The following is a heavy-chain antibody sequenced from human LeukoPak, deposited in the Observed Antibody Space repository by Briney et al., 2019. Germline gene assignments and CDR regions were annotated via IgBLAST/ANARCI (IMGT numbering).Heavy chain of an antibody. CDR1: GVSFSGYY. CDR3: ARLEPAMVTNWFDP. Sequence: SETLSLTCTVYGVSFSGYYWSWIRQPPGKGLEWIGEINHSGSTNYNPSLKSRVTISVDTSKNQFSLKLSSVTAADTAVYYCARLEPAMVTNWFDPWGQGTLVTVSS. D-gene: IGHD5-18*01. J-gene: IGHJ5*02. CDR2: INHSGST. V-gene: IGHV4-34*01.